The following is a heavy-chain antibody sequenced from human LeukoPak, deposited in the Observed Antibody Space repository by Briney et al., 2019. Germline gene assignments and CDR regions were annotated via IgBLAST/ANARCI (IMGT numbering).Heavy chain of an antibody. CDR3: ARQRGRPDAFDI. CDR2: IYYSGST. CDR1: GGSISSSSYY. Sequence: SETLSLTCTVSGGSISSSSYYWGWIRQPPGKGLEWIGSIYYSGSTYYNPSLKSRVTISVDTSKNQFSLKLSSVTAADTAVYYCARQRGRPDAFDIWGQGTMVTVSS. V-gene: IGHV4-39*01. J-gene: IGHJ3*02.